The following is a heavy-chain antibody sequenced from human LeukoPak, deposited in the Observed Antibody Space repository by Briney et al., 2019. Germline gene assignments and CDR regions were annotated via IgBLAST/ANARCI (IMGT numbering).Heavy chain of an antibody. V-gene: IGHV3-21*01. CDR2: ISSSSSYI. J-gene: IGHJ4*02. Sequence: GGSLRLSCAASGFTFSSYSMNWVRQAPGKGLEWVSSISSSSSYIYYADSVKGRFTISRDNAKNSLYLQMNSLRAEDTAVYYCAADSPFIAVAGKELDYWGQGTLVTVSS. CDR1: GFTFSSYS. CDR3: AADSPFIAVAGKELDY. D-gene: IGHD6-19*01.